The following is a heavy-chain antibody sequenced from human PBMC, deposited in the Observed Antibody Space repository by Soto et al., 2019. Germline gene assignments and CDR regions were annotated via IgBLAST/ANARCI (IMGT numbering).Heavy chain of an antibody. CDR1: GGSFSGYY. V-gene: IGHV4-34*01. CDR3: ARVRAAAGSIGDY. J-gene: IGHJ4*02. CDR2: INHSGST. D-gene: IGHD6-13*01. Sequence: PSETLSLTCAVYGGSFSGYYWSWIRQPPGKGLEWIGEINHSGSTNYNPSLKSRVTISVDTSKNQFSLKLSSVTAADTAVYYCARVRAAAGSIGDYWGQGTLVTVSS.